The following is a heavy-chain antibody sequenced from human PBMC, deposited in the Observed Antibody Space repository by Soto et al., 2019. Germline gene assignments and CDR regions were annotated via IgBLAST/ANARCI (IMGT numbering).Heavy chain of an antibody. V-gene: IGHV3-23*01. CDR2: ISGSGGST. J-gene: IGHJ4*02. D-gene: IGHD3-10*01. CDR3: EKSDGSGSYSRSRFDY. CDR1: GFTFSSYD. Sequence: EVQLLESGGGLVQPGGSLRLSCAASGFTFSSYDMSWVRQAPGKGLEWVSAISGSGGSTYYADAVKGRFTISRDNSNKTLYLQMNSMRAEDTAVYYCEKSDGSGSYSRSRFDYWGQGTLVTVSS.